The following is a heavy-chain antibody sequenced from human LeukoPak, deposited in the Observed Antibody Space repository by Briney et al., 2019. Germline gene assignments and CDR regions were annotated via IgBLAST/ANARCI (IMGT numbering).Heavy chain of an antibody. V-gene: IGHV4-39*01. Sequence: SETLSLTCTISGGSIYSSTYYWGWIRRPPGKGLEWIGSIYYSGSTYYNPSLKSRVTIFVDTSKNEFSMKLSSVTAADTAAYYCARHERHPSGWCCNPIDYWGQGILVTVSS. D-gene: IGHD6-19*01. J-gene: IGHJ4*02. CDR3: ARHERHPSGWCCNPIDY. CDR1: GGSIYSSTYY. CDR2: IYYSGST.